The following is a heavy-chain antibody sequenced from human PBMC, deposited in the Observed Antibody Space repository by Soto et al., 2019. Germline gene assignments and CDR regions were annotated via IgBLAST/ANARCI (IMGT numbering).Heavy chain of an antibody. CDR2: ISYDGSNK. CDR3: ARHLWGRSY. D-gene: IGHD3-3*02. J-gene: IGHJ4*02. V-gene: IGHV3-30-3*01. Sequence: GGSLRLSCAASGFTFSSYAMHWVRQAPGKGLEWVAVISYDGSNKYYADSVKGRFTISRDNSKNTLYLQMNSLRAEDTAVYYCARHLWGRSYWGQGTLVTVSS. CDR1: GFTFSSYA.